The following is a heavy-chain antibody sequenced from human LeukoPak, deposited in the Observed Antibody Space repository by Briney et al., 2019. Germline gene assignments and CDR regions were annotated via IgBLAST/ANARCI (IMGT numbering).Heavy chain of an antibody. J-gene: IGHJ6*02. D-gene: IGHD3-3*01. V-gene: IGHV3-48*01. CDR1: GFSFSSYS. Sequence: HTGGSLRLSCAASGFSFSSYSMNWVRQAPGKGLEWVSYISTGSTTIYYADSVKGRFTISRDNSKNTLYLQMNSLRAEDTAVCYCAKEGKLRFLEWIEDYYYGMDVWGQGTTVTVSS. CDR3: AKEGKLRFLEWIEDYYYGMDV. CDR2: ISTGSTTI.